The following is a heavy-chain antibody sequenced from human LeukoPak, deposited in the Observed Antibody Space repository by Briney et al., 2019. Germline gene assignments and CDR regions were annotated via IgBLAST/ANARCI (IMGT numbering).Heavy chain of an antibody. CDR2: INQGGSEE. CDR3: ARGYPYGDYDGDYFDH. J-gene: IGHJ4*02. V-gene: IGHV3-7*01. Sequence: GGSLRLSCAASGFTFSSYRMSWVRQAPGKGLEWVANINQGGSEEYYVDSVEGRFTISRDDAKDSLYLQMKSLRAEDTAVYYCARGYPYGDYDGDYFDHWGQGALVTVSS. D-gene: IGHD4-17*01. CDR1: GFTFSSYR.